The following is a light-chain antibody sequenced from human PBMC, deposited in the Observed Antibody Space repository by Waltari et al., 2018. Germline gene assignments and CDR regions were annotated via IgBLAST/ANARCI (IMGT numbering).Light chain of an antibody. J-gene: IGLJ2*01. CDR3: SSYITTNTLEL. V-gene: IGLV2-14*03. CDR2: DVS. CDR1: SSDVGSYNY. Sequence: QSALTQPASVSGSPGQSITISCTGTSSDVGSYNYVSWYQQHPGKAPKLIIDDVSYRPAGVSNRFSGSKSGNTASLTISGLQAEDEADYYCSSYITTNTLELFGGGTSLTVL.